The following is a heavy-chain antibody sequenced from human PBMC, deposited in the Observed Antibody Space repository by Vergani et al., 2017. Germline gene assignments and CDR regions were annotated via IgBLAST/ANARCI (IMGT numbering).Heavy chain of an antibody. Sequence: QVQLQESGPGLVKPSQTLSLTCTVSGSSISSGGYYWSWIRQQPGKGLEWIGYIYYSGSTYYNPSLKSRVTISVDTSKNQFSLKLSSVTAADTAVYYCARGIVVVPAARVLNGFDPWGQGTLVTVSS. CDR1: GSSISSGGYY. D-gene: IGHD2-2*01. CDR2: IYYSGST. J-gene: IGHJ5*02. CDR3: ARGIVVVPAARVLNGFDP. V-gene: IGHV4-31*03.